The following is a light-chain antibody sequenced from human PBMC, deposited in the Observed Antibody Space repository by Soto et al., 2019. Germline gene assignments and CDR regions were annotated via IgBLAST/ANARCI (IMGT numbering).Light chain of an antibody. V-gene: IGLV3-1*01. J-gene: IGLJ3*02. CDR1: KLNDKY. Sequence: SYELTQAPSVSVSPGQTASITCSGDKLNDKYVSWYQQRPGQSPVLVIYQDTKRPSGIPARFSGSNSGNTATLTISGTQALDEADYYCQAWDSNTLVFGEGTKLTVL. CDR2: QDT. CDR3: QAWDSNTLV.